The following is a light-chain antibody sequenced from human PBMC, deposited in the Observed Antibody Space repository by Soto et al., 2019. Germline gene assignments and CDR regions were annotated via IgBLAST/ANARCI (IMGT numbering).Light chain of an antibody. V-gene: IGKV1-5*01. J-gene: IGKJ1*01. CDR3: QQYSSYSWT. CDR1: QSISGW. Sequence: MTQSPSTLSASVGDRVTITCRASQSISGWLAWYQQKPGKAPKLLIYDASILESGVPSRFSGSGSGTEFTLTISSLQPDDFATYYCQQYSSYSWTFGQGTKVEFK. CDR2: DAS.